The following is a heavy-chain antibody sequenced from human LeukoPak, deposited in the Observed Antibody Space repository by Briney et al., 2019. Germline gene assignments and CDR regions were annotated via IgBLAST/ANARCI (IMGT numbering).Heavy chain of an antibody. CDR3: ARAPLYSSSWFDP. J-gene: IGHJ5*02. D-gene: IGHD6-13*01. CDR1: GYTFTGYY. CDR2: INPNSGGT. V-gene: IGHV1-2*06. Sequence: ASVKVSCXASGYTFTGYYMHWVRQAPGQGLEWMGRINPNSGGTNYAQKFQGRVTMTRDTSISTAYMELSRLRSDDTAVYYCARAPLYSSSWFDPWGQGTLVTVSS.